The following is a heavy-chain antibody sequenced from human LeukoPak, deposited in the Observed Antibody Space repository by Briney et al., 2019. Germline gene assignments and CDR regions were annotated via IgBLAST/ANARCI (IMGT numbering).Heavy chain of an antibody. CDR3: AKSPTPQTVTTVLFYFDY. V-gene: IGHV3-23*01. D-gene: IGHD4-17*01. Sequence: PGVSLRLSCAASGFTFSNYAMTWVRQAPGKGLEWVSTISGSGGGTYYTDSVKGRFTISRDNSKNTLCLQMNSLRAEDTAVYYCAKSPTPQTVTTVLFYFDYWGQGTLVTVSS. CDR2: ISGSGGGT. J-gene: IGHJ4*02. CDR1: GFTFSNYA.